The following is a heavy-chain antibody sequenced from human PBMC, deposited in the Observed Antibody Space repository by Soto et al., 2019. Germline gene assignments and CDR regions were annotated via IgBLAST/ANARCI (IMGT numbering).Heavy chain of an antibody. CDR3: ASGDYSHFDL. CDR2: IYYSGST. D-gene: IGHD4-17*01. J-gene: IGHJ4*02. V-gene: IGHV4-4*02. CDR1: GGSISTKNG. Sequence: PSETLSLTCAVSGGSISTKNGWTWVRQPPGKGLEWIGEIYYSGSTNYNPSLKSRVTISVDKSKNQFSLNLSSVTAADTAVYYCASGDYSHFDLWGQGTLVTV.